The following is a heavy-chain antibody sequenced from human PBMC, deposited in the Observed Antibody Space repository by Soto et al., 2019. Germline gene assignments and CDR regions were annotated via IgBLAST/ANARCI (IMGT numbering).Heavy chain of an antibody. J-gene: IGHJ4*02. Sequence: QVQLQESGPGLVKPSETMSLTCTASGGSISSRYWNWIRQPPGKGLEWIGHIYNGESTNYNPSLKSRVTISVDTSKNQFPLKLGSVTAADTAVYYCPQTHGWPGFDYWGQGILVTVSS. CDR2: IYNGEST. D-gene: IGHD6-19*01. CDR3: PQTHGWPGFDY. CDR1: GGSISSRY. V-gene: IGHV4-59*01.